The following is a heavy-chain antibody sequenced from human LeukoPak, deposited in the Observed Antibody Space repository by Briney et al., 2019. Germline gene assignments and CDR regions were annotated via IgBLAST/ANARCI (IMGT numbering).Heavy chain of an antibody. J-gene: IGHJ5*02. V-gene: IGHV4-4*07. CDR3: AREVGSSGWYKRQYNWFDP. D-gene: IGHD6-19*01. Sequence: SETLSLTCTVSGGSISSYYWSWIRQPAGKGLEWIGRIYTSGSTNYNPSLKSRVTMSVDTSKNQFSLKLSSVTAADTAVYYCAREVGSSGWYKRQYNWFDPWGQGTLVTVSS. CDR1: GGSISSYY. CDR2: IYTSGST.